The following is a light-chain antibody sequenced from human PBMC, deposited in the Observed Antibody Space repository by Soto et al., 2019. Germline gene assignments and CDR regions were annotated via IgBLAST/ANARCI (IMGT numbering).Light chain of an antibody. CDR1: QGINTF. J-gene: IGKJ4*01. CDR3: QQLESYPST. Sequence: IQVTQSPSSLSASVGDRVTITCRARQGINTFLAWSQQKPGKAPTLLIYAASTLQSGVPSRSSGSGSGTVFTLTISILQPEDFASYYWQQLESYPSTFGGGTKVDIK. CDR2: AAS. V-gene: IGKV1-9*01.